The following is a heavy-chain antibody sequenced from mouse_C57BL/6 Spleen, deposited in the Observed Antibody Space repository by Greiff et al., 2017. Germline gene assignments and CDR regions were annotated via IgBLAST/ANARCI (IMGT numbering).Heavy chain of an antibody. Sequence: DVMLVESGGDLVKPGGSLKLSCAASGFTFSSYGMSWVRQTPDKRLEWVATISSGGSYTYYPDSVKGRFTISRDNAKNTLYLQMSSLKSEDTDMYYCARQGGFTTTVVALYWYFDVWGTGTTVTVSS. CDR1: GFTFSSYG. V-gene: IGHV5-6*02. D-gene: IGHD1-1*01. CDR2: ISSGGSYT. J-gene: IGHJ1*03. CDR3: ARQGGFTTTVVALYWYFDV.